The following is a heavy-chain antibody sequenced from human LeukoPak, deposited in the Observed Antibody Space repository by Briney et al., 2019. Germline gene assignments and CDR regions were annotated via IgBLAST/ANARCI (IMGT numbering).Heavy chain of an antibody. CDR2: IRYDGSNK. Sequence: GGSLRLSCAASGFTFSSYGMHWVRQAPGKGLEWVAFIRYDGSNKYYADSVKGRFTISRDNSKNTLYLQMNSLRAEDTAVYYCAKDKPLVQDCSSTSCYRAAYFDYWGQGTLVTVSS. CDR3: AKDKPLVQDCSSTSCYRAAYFDY. V-gene: IGHV3-30*02. CDR1: GFTFSSYG. D-gene: IGHD2-2*02. J-gene: IGHJ4*02.